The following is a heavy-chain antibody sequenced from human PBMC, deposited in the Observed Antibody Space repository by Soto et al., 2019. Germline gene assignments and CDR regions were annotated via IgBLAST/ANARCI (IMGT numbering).Heavy chain of an antibody. Sequence: GGSLRLSCAASGFTFSSYAMSWVRQAPGKGLEWVSAISGSGDSTYYADSVKGRFTISRDNSKNTLYLQMNSLRAEDTAVYYCAKPPYSGSYYVSAFDYWGQGTLVTVSS. CDR1: GFTFSSYA. J-gene: IGHJ4*02. D-gene: IGHD1-26*01. CDR2: ISGSGDST. V-gene: IGHV3-23*01. CDR3: AKPPYSGSYYVSAFDY.